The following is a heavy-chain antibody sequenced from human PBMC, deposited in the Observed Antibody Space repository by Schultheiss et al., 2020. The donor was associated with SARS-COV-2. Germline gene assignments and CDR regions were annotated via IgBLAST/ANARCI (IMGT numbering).Heavy chain of an antibody. CDR1: GGSFSGYY. J-gene: IGHJ3*02. CDR3: ARGPGIVVVTTWGAFDI. D-gene: IGHD3-22*01. V-gene: IGHV4-34*01. Sequence: SQTLSLTCAVYGGSFSGYYWNWIRQPPGKGLEWIGEINRSGSTNYNPSLKSRVTISVDTSKNQFSLKLSSVTAADTAVYYCARGPGIVVVTTWGAFDIWGQGTMVTVSS. CDR2: INRSGST.